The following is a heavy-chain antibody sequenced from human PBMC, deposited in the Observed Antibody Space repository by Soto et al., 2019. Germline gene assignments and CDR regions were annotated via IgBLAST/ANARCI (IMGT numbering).Heavy chain of an antibody. J-gene: IGHJ6*02. V-gene: IGHV1-8*02. CDR2: MNPINGAT. Sequence: ASVKVSCKASGYDFTAYDINWVRQASGQGLEWMGWMNPINGATGSARRFQGRVSMTRNTATATAYLELTSLRSNDSAVYFCGRGPSPRAPAGGTPYYYAMDVWGQGTTVTVSS. CDR3: GRGPSPRAPAGGTPYYYAMDV. D-gene: IGHD2-2*01. CDR1: GYDFTAYD.